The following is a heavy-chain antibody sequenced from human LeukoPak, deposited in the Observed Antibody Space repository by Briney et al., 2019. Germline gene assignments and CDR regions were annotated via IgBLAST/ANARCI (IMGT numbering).Heavy chain of an antibody. J-gene: IGHJ6*02. CDR1: GFTFSDYY. Sequence: PGGSLRLSCAASGFTFSDYYMSWIRQAPGKGLEWVSYISSSSSYTNYADSVKGRFTISRDNAKNSLYLQMNSLRAEDTAVYYCARDKDTAMGPHGMDVWGQEATVTVSS. CDR2: ISSSSSYT. CDR3: ARDKDTAMGPHGMDV. V-gene: IGHV3-11*05. D-gene: IGHD5-18*01.